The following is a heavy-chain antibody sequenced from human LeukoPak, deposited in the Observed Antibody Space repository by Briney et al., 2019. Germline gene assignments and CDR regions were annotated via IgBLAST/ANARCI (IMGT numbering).Heavy chain of an antibody. D-gene: IGHD1-26*01. J-gene: IGHJ1*01. CDR3: ARHDVAGATTDYFQH. CDR2: IYYSGST. CDR1: GGSISSYY. V-gene: IGHV4-59*08. Sequence: SETLSLTCTVSGGSISSYYWSWIRQPPGKGPEWIGYIYYSGSTRYNPSLKRRVTISVDTSKNHTPLKQGSVPAADTAVYYCARHDVAGATTDYFQHWGQGTLVTVSS.